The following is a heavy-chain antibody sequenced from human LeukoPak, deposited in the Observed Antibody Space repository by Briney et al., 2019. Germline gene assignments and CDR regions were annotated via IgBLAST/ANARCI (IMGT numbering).Heavy chain of an antibody. CDR3: AKDGEVSWFGPESY. D-gene: IGHD3-10*01. J-gene: IGHJ4*02. Sequence: GGSLRLSCAASGFIFSSYGMHSVRQAPGKGLEWVALISLDGRNKNYAESVKGRFTISRDSSKNTLYLQMNSLGAEDTAVYYCAKDGEVSWFGPESYWGQGTLVAVSS. CDR1: GFIFSSYG. V-gene: IGHV3-30*18. CDR2: ISLDGRNK.